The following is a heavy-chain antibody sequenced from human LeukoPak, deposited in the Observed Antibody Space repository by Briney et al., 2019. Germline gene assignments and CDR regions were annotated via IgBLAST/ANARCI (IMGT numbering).Heavy chain of an antibody. D-gene: IGHD3-22*01. CDR1: GGSISSSSYY. CDR3: ARGKVYDSSGYFDY. V-gene: IGHV4-39*07. J-gene: IGHJ4*02. CDR2: IYYSGST. Sequence: PSETLSLTCTVSGGSISSSSYYWGWIRQPPGKGLEWIGTIYYSGSTYYNPSLKSRVTISVDTSKNQFSLKLSSVTAADTAVYYCARGKVYDSSGYFDYWGQGTLVTVSS.